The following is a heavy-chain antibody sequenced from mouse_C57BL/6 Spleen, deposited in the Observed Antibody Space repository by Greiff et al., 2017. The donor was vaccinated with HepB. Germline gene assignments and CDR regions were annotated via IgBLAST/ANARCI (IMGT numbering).Heavy chain of an antibody. Sequence: EVQLQQSGPELVKPGASVKIPCKASGYTFTDYNMDWVKQSHGKSLEWIGDINPNNGGTIYNQKFKGKATLTVDKSSSTAYMELRSLTSEDTAVYYCARLSNYVGTFAYWGQGTLVTVSA. CDR3: ARLSNYVGTFAY. CDR1: GYTFTDYN. J-gene: IGHJ3*01. D-gene: IGHD2-5*01. CDR2: INPNNGGT. V-gene: IGHV1-18*01.